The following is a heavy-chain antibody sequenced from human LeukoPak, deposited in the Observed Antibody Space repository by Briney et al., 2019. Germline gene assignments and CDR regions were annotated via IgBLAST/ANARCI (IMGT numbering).Heavy chain of an antibody. CDR1: GFTFRNDW. Sequence: GGSLRLSCADSGFTFRNDWMSWVRQAPGKGLEWVANINHDGSEKYYVDSVKGRFTISRDSAKNSLYLQMNSLRVEDTAVYYCARGGAYWGQGTLVTVSS. J-gene: IGHJ4*02. CDR2: INHDGSEK. D-gene: IGHD5-12*01. CDR3: ARGGAY. V-gene: IGHV3-7*01.